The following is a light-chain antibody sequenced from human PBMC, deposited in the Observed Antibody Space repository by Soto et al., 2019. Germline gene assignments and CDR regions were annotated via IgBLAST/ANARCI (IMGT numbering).Light chain of an antibody. V-gene: IGLV4-60*02. CDR2: LETSGSY. J-gene: IGLJ2*01. Sequence: QSVLTQSSSASASLGSSVKLTCTLSSGHTTYIIAWHQQQPGKAPRYLMKLETSGSYNKGSGVPDRFSGSSSGADRYLTISNLQFEDEADYYCETWDINTHVVFGGGTKPTVL. CDR1: SGHTTYI. CDR3: ETWDINTHVV.